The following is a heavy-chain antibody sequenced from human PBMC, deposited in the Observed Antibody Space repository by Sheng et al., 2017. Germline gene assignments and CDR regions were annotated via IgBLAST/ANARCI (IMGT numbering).Heavy chain of an antibody. D-gene: IGHD1-26*01. J-gene: IGHJ4*02. CDR2: ISYDGSNK. Sequence: QVQLVESGGGVVQPGRSLRLSCAASGFTFSSYGMHWVRQAPGKGLEWVAVISYDGSNKYYADSVKGRFTISRDNSKNTLYLQMNSLRAEDTAVYYCAKARSWELVDYWGQGTLVTVSS. CDR1: GFTFSSYG. V-gene: IGHV3-30*18. CDR3: AKARSWELVDY.